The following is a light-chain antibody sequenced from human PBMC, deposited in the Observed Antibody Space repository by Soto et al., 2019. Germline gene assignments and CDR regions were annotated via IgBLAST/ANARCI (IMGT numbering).Light chain of an antibody. CDR2: EGS. Sequence: QSVLTQPASVSGSPGQSITISCTETSSDVGSYNLVSWYQQHPGKARKLMMYEGSKLPSGVSNRFSGCKSRNTASLTISGLPAEDQADYYCCSYAGSSTFVVFGGGTKVTVL. CDR1: SSDVGSYNL. V-gene: IGLV2-23*03. CDR3: CSYAGSSTFVV. J-gene: IGLJ2*01.